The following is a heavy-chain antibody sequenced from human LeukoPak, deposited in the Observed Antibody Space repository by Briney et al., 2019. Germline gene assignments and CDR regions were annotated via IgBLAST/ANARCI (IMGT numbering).Heavy chain of an antibody. D-gene: IGHD1-26*01. CDR3: ARGKLIVGATRYFDY. CDR1: NYTFTSYG. V-gene: IGHV1-18*01. CDR2: INAYNGDT. J-gene: IGHJ4*02. Sequence: GASVKVSCKASNYTFTSYGISWVRQAPGQGLEWMAWINAYNGDTNYAQKFQGRVTLTTDISTSTAYMELRSLRSDDTAVYYCARGKLIVGATRYFDYWGQGTLVTVSS.